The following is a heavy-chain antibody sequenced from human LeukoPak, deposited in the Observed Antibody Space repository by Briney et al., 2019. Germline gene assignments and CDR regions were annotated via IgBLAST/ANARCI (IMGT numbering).Heavy chain of an antibody. J-gene: IGHJ3*02. CDR1: GGSISSSSYY. CDR3: ARGRFIMYYYDSSGSRLPFDI. CDR2: INHSGST. V-gene: IGHV4-39*07. Sequence: SETLSLTCTVSGGSISSSSYYWGWIRQPPGKGLEWIGEINHSGSTNYNPSLKSRVTISVDTSKNQSSLKLSSVTAADTAVYYCARGRFIMYYYDSSGSRLPFDIWGQGTMVTVSS. D-gene: IGHD3-22*01.